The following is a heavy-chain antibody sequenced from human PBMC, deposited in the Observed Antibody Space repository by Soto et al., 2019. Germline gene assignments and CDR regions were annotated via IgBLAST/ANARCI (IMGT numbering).Heavy chain of an antibody. J-gene: IGHJ4*02. D-gene: IGHD2-15*01. CDR3: ASRYCISGTCYPKALDY. Sequence: PVGSLRLSCAASGFSFSSHSLNWVRQAPGKGLEWVSFISTSGTTIFYADSVKGRFTISRDDAKSSLYLQMNSLGAEDTAVYFCASRYCISGTCYPKALDYWGQGTLVTVSS. CDR2: ISTSGTTI. CDR1: GFSFSSHS. V-gene: IGHV3-48*01.